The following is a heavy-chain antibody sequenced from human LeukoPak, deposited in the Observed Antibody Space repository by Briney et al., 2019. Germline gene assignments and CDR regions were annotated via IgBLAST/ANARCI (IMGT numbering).Heavy chain of an antibody. CDR1: GGSISSYY. CDR3: ARGYSNYVEK. Sequence: SETLSLTCTVSGGSISSYYWSWIRQPPGKGLEWIGYIYYSGSTNYNPSLKSRVTISVDTSKNQFSLKLSSVTAADTAVYCCARGYSNYVEKWGQGTLVTVSS. D-gene: IGHD4-11*01. CDR2: IYYSGST. J-gene: IGHJ4*02. V-gene: IGHV4-59*08.